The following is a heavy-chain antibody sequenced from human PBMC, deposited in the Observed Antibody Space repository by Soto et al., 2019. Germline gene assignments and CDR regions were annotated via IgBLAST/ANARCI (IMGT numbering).Heavy chain of an antibody. V-gene: IGHV3-11*06. J-gene: IGHJ5*02. D-gene: IGHD1-26*01. CDR3: ARDSGSYPIPNNWFDP. Sequence: GSLRLSCAASGFTFSDYYMSWIRQAPGKGLEWVSYISSSSSYTNYADSVKGRFTISRDNAKNSLYLQMNSLRAEDTAVYYCARDSGSYPIPNNWFDPWGQGTLVTVSS. CDR2: ISSSSSYT. CDR1: GFTFSDYY.